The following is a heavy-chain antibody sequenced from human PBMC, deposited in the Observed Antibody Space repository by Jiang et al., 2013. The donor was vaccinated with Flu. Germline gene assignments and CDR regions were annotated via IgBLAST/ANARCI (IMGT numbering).Heavy chain of an antibody. CDR3: AKDQKLYSSGWSLSGYFDL. V-gene: IGHV3-9*01. Sequence: GEGLVQPGRSLRLSCAASGFTFDDYAMHWVRQAPGKGLEWVSGISWNSGSIGYADSVKGRFTISRDNAKNSLYLQMNSLRAEDTALYYCAKDQKLYSSGWSLSGYFDLWGRGTLVTVSS. D-gene: IGHD6-19*01. CDR2: ISWNSGSI. J-gene: IGHJ2*01. CDR1: GFTFDDYA.